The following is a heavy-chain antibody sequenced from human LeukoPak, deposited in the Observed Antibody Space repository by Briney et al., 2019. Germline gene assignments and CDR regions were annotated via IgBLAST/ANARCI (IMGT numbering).Heavy chain of an antibody. Sequence: GGSLRLSCAASGFTFSSYAMHWVRQAPGKGLEWVAVISYDGSNKYYADSVKGRFTISRDNSKNTLYLQMSSLRVEDTAVYYCVPKGNEGYWGQGTLVTVSS. J-gene: IGHJ4*02. CDR2: ISYDGSNK. CDR3: VPKGNEGY. V-gene: IGHV3-30*14. CDR1: GFTFSSYA. D-gene: IGHD1-1*01.